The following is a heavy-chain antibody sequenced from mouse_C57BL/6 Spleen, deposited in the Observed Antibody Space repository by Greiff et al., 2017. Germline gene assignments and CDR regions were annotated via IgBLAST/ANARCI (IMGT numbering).Heavy chain of an antibody. CDR1: GYAFSSSW. Sequence: QVQLQQSGPELVKPGASVKISCKASGYAFSSSWMNWVKQRPGKGLEWIGRIYPGDGDTNYNGKFKGKATLTADKSSSTAYMQLSSLTSEDSAVYFCAREVLYDGSSSMDYWGQGTSATVSS. CDR2: IYPGDGDT. V-gene: IGHV1-82*01. CDR3: AREVLYDGSSSMDY. J-gene: IGHJ4*01. D-gene: IGHD1-1*01.